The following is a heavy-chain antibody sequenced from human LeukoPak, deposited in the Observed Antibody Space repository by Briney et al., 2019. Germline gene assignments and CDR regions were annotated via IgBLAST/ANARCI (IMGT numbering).Heavy chain of an antibody. CDR1: GGSISSYY. CDR2: IYTSGST. V-gene: IGHV4-4*07. Sequence: SETLSLTCTVSGGSISSYYWSWIRQPAGKGLEWIGRIYTSGSTNYNPSLKSRVTMSVDTSKNQFSLKLSSVTAADTAVYYCARDWEGAVVPAAPNWFDPWGQGTLVTVSS. CDR3: ARDWEGAVVPAAPNWFDP. D-gene: IGHD2-2*01. J-gene: IGHJ5*02.